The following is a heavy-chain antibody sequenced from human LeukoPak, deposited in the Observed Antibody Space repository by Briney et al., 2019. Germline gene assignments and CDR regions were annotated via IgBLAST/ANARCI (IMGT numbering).Heavy chain of an antibody. Sequence: PETLSLTCAVYGGSFSGYYWSWIRQPPGKGLEWIGEINHSGSTNYNPSLKSRVTISVDSSKNQFSLKLSSVTAADTAVYYCARRTSSGGYFDNWGQGTLVSVSS. J-gene: IGHJ4*02. V-gene: IGHV4-34*01. CDR3: ARRTSSGGYFDN. CDR1: GGSFSGYY. D-gene: IGHD2-2*01. CDR2: INHSGST.